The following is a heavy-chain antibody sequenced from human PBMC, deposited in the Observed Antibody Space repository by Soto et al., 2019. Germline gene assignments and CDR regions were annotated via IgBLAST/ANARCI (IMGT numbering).Heavy chain of an antibody. CDR2: IYFDGITT. J-gene: IGHJ4*02. V-gene: IGHV3-74*01. CDR1: GFTFNTHW. CDR3: ARGGAMGVDY. D-gene: IGHD1-26*01. Sequence: GGSLRLSCTASGFTFNTHWMHWVRQAPGKGLVWVSRIYFDGITTYYADSVKGRLTVPRDNAKNTVYLHVNTLRDEDTAGYYCARGGAMGVDYWGQGTLVTVSS.